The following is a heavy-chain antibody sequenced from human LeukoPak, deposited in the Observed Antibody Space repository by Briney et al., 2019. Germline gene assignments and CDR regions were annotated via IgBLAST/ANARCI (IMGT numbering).Heavy chain of an antibody. J-gene: IGHJ4*02. Sequence: GASVKVSCKVSGYTLTELSMHWVRQAPGKGLEWMGGFDPEDGVTIYAQKFQGRVTMTEDTSTDTAYMELNSLRSEDTAVYYCATPSVDSRYFDWLLFSWGQGTLVTVSS. V-gene: IGHV1-24*01. D-gene: IGHD3-9*01. CDR3: ATPSVDSRYFDWLLFS. CDR1: GYTLTELS. CDR2: FDPEDGVT.